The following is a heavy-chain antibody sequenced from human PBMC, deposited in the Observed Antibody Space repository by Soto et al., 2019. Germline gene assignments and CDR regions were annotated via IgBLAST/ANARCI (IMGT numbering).Heavy chain of an antibody. CDR2: INPSGGST. CDR1: GYTFASYY. V-gene: IGHV1-46*01. Sequence: ASVKVSCKASGYTFASYYMHWVRQAPGRGLEWMGIINPSGGSTSYAQKFQGRVTMTRDTSTSTVYMELSSLRSEDTAVYYCARDKGLGYCSGGSCYPHAFDIWGQGTMVTVSS. CDR3: ARDKGLGYCSGGSCYPHAFDI. D-gene: IGHD2-15*01. J-gene: IGHJ3*02.